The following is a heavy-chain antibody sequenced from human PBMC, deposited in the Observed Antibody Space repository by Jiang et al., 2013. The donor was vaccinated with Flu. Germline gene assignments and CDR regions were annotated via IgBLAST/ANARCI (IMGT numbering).Heavy chain of an antibody. CDR2: INHSGST. V-gene: IGHV4-34*01. CDR3: ARRKWQYQPLRLSWFDP. D-gene: IGHD2-2*01. J-gene: IGHJ5*02. CDR1: GGSFSGYY. Sequence: GSGLVKPSETLSLTCAVYGGSFSGYYWSWIRQPPGKGLEWIGEINHSGSTNYNPSLKSRVTISVDTSKNQFSLKLSSVTAADTAVYYCARRKWQYQPLRLSWFDPWGQGTLVTVSS.